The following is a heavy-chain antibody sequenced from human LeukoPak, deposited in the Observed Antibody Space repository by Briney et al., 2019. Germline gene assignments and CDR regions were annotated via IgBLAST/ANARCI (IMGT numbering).Heavy chain of an antibody. J-gene: IGHJ5*02. CDR1: GFTFCSYA. V-gene: IGHV3-30-3*01. D-gene: IGHD3-3*01. CDR3: ARVSMEWLLFDWFDP. Sequence: GGSLRFSCAASGFTFCSYAMHWVRQAPGKGLEWVAVISYDGSNKYYADSVKGRFTISRDNSKNTLYLQMNSLRAEDTAVYYCARVSMEWLLFDWFDPWGQGTLVTVSS. CDR2: ISYDGSNK.